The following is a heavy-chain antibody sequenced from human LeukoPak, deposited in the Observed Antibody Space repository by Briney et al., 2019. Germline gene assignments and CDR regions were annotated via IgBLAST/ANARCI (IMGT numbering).Heavy chain of an antibody. CDR3: ARGQGTVTTH. D-gene: IGHD4-17*01. V-gene: IGHV4-34*01. Sequence: SETLSLTCTVSGGSISSYYWTWIRQPPGKGLEWIGEINHSGSANYSPSLSSRVTISLDMSENQFSLKLTSVTAADTAVYYCARGQGTVTTHWGQGTLVTVSS. CDR2: INHSGSA. J-gene: IGHJ4*02. CDR1: GGSISSYY.